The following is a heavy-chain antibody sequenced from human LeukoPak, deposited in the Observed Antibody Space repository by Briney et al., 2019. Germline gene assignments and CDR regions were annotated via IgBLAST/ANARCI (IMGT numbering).Heavy chain of an antibody. CDR1: GYTFTGYY. V-gene: IGHV1-2*02. J-gene: IGHJ4*02. D-gene: IGHD6-13*01. CDR2: INPNSGGT. Sequence: ASVKVSCKASGYTFTGYYIHWVRQAPGQGLEWMGWINPNSGGTNYAQKFQGRVTMTEDTSTDTAYMELSSLRSEDTAVYYCATVALPQGGSWYREVYYFDCWGQGTLVTVSS. CDR3: ATVALPQGGSWYREVYYFDC.